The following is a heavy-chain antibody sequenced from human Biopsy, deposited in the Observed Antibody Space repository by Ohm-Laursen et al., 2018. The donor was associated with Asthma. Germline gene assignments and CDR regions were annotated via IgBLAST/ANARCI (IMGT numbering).Heavy chain of an antibody. CDR2: ISVYNGNT. CDR1: GYTFNSAG. CDR3: ARAVDYSHYYGIDV. D-gene: IGHD3-10*01. V-gene: IGHV1-18*01. Sequence: ASVKVSCKTSGYTFNSAGITWVRQAPGQGLEWMGWISVYNGNTKVAQKLQDRVTMITDTSTSTAYMELRSLRSDDTAVYFCARAVDYSHYYGIDVWGQGTTVSVS. J-gene: IGHJ6*02.